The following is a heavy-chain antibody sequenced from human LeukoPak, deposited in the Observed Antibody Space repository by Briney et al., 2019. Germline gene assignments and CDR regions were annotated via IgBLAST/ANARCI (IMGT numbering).Heavy chain of an antibody. Sequence: KPSETLSLTCAVSGYSISSGYYWGWIRQPPGKGLEWIGSIYHSGSTYYNPSLKSRVTISVDTSKNQFSLKLSSVTAADTAVYYCASTLYSGSYYLTQLDYWGQGTLVTVSS. V-gene: IGHV4-38-2*01. J-gene: IGHJ4*02. D-gene: IGHD1-26*01. CDR2: IYHSGST. CDR1: GYSISSGYY. CDR3: ASTLYSGSYYLTQLDY.